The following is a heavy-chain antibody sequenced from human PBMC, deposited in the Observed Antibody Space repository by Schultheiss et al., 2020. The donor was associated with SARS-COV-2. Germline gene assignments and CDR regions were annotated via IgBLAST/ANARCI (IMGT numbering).Heavy chain of an antibody. CDR3: AKRVTDGRVEY. Sequence: GASLKISCAVSGFTVSDYYMDWVRQAPGKGLEWVGRSRNKANRYTTEYVASVKGRFTISRDEPKNSLYLQMDSLKTEDTAVYFCAKRVTDGRVEYWGQGTLVTVSS. V-gene: IGHV3-72*01. CDR2: SRNKANRYTT. D-gene: IGHD4-11*01. J-gene: IGHJ4*02. CDR1: GFTVSDYY.